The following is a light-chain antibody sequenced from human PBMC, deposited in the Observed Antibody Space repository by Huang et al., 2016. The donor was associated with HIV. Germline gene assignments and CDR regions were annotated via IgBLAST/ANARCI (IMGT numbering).Light chain of an antibody. V-gene: IGKV2-30*01. CDR1: QSLVSSDGDIY. J-gene: IGKJ1*01. CDR2: LVS. Sequence: DVVMTQFPLPLPVTLGQPASIFCKSSQSLVSSDGDIYLNWFQQRPGQSPRRLIYLVSKRDSGVPDRFSGSGAGTLFALRINRVEAEEVAIYYCMQGTHWPGTFGQGTNLEI. CDR3: MQGTHWPGT.